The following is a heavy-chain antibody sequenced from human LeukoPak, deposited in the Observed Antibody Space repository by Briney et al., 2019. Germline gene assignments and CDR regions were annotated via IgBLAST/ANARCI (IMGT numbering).Heavy chain of an antibody. D-gene: IGHD6-6*01. CDR1: EFSVSSYH. Sequence: GGSLRLSCAASEFSVSSYHLTWVRQPPGKGLEWVSSISSSSSYIYYADSVKGRFTISRDNAKNSLYLQMNSLRAEDTAVYYCARDHLYSSSPEYWGQGTLVTVSS. CDR2: ISSSSSYI. V-gene: IGHV3-21*01. CDR3: ARDHLYSSSPEY. J-gene: IGHJ4*02.